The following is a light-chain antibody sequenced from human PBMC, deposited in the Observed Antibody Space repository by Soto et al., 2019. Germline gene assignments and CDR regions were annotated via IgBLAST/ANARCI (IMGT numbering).Light chain of an antibody. CDR1: QSISDY. CDR2: GAS. V-gene: IGKV1-39*01. CDR3: QHSYSLPLT. J-gene: IGKJ3*01. Sequence: DIQMTQSPSSLSASVGDRVAITCRSSQSISDYLNWYQQKPGKALKLVIYGASNLQSGVPPRFSGSGSGSEFTLTISSLQPDDFAIYFCQHSYSLPLTFGPGTKVDV.